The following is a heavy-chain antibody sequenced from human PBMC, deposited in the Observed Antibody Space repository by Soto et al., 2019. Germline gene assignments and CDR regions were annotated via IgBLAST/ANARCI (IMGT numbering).Heavy chain of an antibody. D-gene: IGHD3-22*01. V-gene: IGHV3-30*18. CDR3: AKDTYYYDSSGYYVFED. J-gene: IGHJ4*02. CDR2: ISYDGSNK. CDR1: GFTFSSYG. Sequence: QLQLVESGGGVVKPGRSLRLSCADSGFTFSSYGMHWVRQAPGKGLEWVAGISYDGSNKFYADSVKGRFTISRDNSKNTLYLQMNSLRAEDTAVYYCAKDTYYYDSSGYYVFEDWGQGNLVTVSS.